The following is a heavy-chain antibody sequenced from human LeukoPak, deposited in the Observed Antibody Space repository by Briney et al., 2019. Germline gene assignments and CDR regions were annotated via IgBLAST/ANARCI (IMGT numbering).Heavy chain of an antibody. V-gene: IGHV1-18*04. CDR3: ARDGYCSGGSCYNSRYGMDV. Sequence: ASVKVSCKASGYTFASYGITWVRQAPGQGLEWMGWISAYSGNTDYAQKLQGRVTMTTDTSTSTAYMELRSLRSDDTAVYYCARDGYCSGGSCYNSRYGMDVWAKGPRSPSPQ. CDR2: ISAYSGNT. D-gene: IGHD2-15*01. CDR1: GYTFASYG. J-gene: IGHJ6*04.